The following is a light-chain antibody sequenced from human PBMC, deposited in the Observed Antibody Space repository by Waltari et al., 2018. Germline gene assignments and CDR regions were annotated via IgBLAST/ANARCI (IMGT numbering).Light chain of an antibody. CDR1: SRDVGAYNY. CDR3: CSYAGSYTWV. CDR2: DVI. J-gene: IGLJ3*02. V-gene: IGLV2-11*01. Sequence: QSALTQPRSVSGSPGQSVTISCTGTSRDVGAYNYAPWYQQHPGKAPNLMIYDVIKRPSGVPDLFSGSNSGNTAYLTISGLQAEDEADYCCCSYAGSYTWVFGGGTQLTVL.